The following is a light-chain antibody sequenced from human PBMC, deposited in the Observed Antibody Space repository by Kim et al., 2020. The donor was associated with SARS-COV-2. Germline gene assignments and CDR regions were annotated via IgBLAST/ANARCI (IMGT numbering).Light chain of an antibody. CDR1: QDISTY. CDR3: QQYYDSVT. V-gene: IGKV1-8*01. CDR2: ATS. J-gene: IGKJ5*01. Sequence: AIRMTQSPSSFSASTGDRVTITCRASQDISTYLAWYQQKPGKAPKLLISATSTLQSGVPSRFSGTGSGTDFTLTITCLQSEDFATYYCQQYYDSVTFGQGTRVEIK.